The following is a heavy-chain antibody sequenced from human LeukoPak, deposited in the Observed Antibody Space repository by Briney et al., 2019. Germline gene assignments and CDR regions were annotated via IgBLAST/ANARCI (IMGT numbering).Heavy chain of an antibody. CDR3: ARSDLIVGAYGMDV. CDR2: IYYSGST. D-gene: IGHD1-26*01. V-gene: IGHV4-59*01. CDR1: GGSISSYY. Sequence: SETLSLTSTVSGGSISSYYWSWIRQPPGKGLEWIGYIYYSGSTNYNPSLKSRVTISVDTSKNQFSLKLSSVTAADTAVYYCARSDLIVGAYGMDVWGQGTTVTVSS. J-gene: IGHJ6*02.